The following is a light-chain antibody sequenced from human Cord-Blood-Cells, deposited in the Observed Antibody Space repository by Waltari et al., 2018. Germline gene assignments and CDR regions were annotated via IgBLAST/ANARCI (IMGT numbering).Light chain of an antibody. CDR1: SSDVGSYNL. Sequence: QSALTQPASVSGSPGQSITIPCTGTSSDVGSYNLVPWYQQHPGKAPKRMIYEGSKRPSGVSNRFSGSKSGNTASLTISGLQAEDEADYYCCSYAGSSTFVVFGGGTKLTVL. CDR2: EGS. CDR3: CSYAGSSTFVV. V-gene: IGLV2-23*03. J-gene: IGLJ2*01.